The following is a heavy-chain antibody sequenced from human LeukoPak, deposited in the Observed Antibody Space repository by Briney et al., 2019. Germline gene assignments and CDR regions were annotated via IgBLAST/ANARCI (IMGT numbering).Heavy chain of an antibody. V-gene: IGHV3-7*05. CDR1: GFTFSSCS. D-gene: IGHD3-22*01. Sequence: PGGSLRLSCAASGFTFSSCSMNWVRQAPGKGLEWVANIKHDGGETYYVDSVKGRFTISRDNAKNSLYLQMNGLRAEDTAVYYCARGLYYDSSAYFDFWGQGSLVTVSS. CDR2: IKHDGGET. J-gene: IGHJ4*02. CDR3: ARGLYYDSSAYFDF.